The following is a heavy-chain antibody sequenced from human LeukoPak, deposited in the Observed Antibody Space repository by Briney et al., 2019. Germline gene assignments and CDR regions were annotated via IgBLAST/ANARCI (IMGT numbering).Heavy chain of an antibody. J-gene: IGHJ6*02. CDR3: ASSLWFGELRYGMDV. CDR1: GFTFSSYA. V-gene: IGHV3-30-3*01. D-gene: IGHD3-10*01. Sequence: GGSLRLSCAASGFTFSSYAMHWVRQAPGKGLEWVAVISYDGSNKYYADSVKGRLTISRDNSKNTLYLQMNSLRAEDTAVYYCASSLWFGELRYGMDVWGQGTTVTVSS. CDR2: ISYDGSNK.